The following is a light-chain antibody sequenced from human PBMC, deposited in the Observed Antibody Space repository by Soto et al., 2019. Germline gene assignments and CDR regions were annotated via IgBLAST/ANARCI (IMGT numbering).Light chain of an antibody. J-gene: IGKJ1*01. V-gene: IGKV1-5*01. Sequence: DIQMTQSPSTLSASVGERVTITCRASQSVRGSLAWYQQQPGKAPKLLIYDVSNLESGVPSRFSGCGCGTECTLSSSSLQPDDFGTYYCQQFYMGWTFGQGTRVDLK. CDR3: QQFYMGWT. CDR2: DVS. CDR1: QSVRGS.